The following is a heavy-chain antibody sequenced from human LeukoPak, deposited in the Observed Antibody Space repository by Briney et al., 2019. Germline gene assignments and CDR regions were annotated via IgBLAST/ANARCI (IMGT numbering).Heavy chain of an antibody. J-gene: IGHJ4*02. CDR1: GYTFTGYY. CDR3: ARTDYYDSSGYYLYYFDY. V-gene: IGHV1-2*02. CDR2: INPNSGGT. D-gene: IGHD3-22*01. Sequence: ASVKVSCKASGYTFTGYYMHWVRQAPGQGLEWMGWINPNSGGTNYAQKFQGRVTMTRDTSISTAYMELSRLRSDDTAVYYCARTDYYDSSGYYLYYFDYWGQGTLVTVSP.